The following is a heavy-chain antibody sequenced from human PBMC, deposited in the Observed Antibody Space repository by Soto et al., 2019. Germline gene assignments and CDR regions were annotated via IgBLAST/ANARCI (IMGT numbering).Heavy chain of an antibody. D-gene: IGHD3-3*01. CDR2: IIPIFGTA. CDR3: ASVAYDFWSGYPWFDP. Sequence: QVQLVQSGAEVKKPGSSVKVSCNASGGTFSSYAISWVRQAPGQGLEWMGGIIPIFGTANYAQKFQGRVTITADKSTSTAYLELSSLRSEDTAVYYCASVAYDFWSGYPWFDPWGQGTLVTVSS. V-gene: IGHV1-69*06. CDR1: GGTFSSYA. J-gene: IGHJ5*02.